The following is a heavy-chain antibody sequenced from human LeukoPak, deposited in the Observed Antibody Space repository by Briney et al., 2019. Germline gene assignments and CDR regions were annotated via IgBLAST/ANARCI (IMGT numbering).Heavy chain of an antibody. V-gene: IGHV4-34*01. CDR3: ARRYYYYYYMDV. CDR2: INHSGST. J-gene: IGHJ6*03. CDR1: GGSFSGYY. Sequence: PSETLSLTCAVYGGSFSGYYWSWIRQPPGKGLEWIGEINHSGSTNYNPSLKSRVTISVDTSKNQFSLKLSSVTAADTAVNYCARRYYYYYYMDVWGKGTTVTVSS.